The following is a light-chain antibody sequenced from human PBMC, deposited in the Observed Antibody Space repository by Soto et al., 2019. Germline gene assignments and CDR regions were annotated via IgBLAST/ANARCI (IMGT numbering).Light chain of an antibody. J-gene: IGKJ4*01. CDR3: HQRSNWPPFT. Sequence: EIMLTQDPPTRYLSPCERANLSYRASQSVTSYLSWYQKKPGQAPRLLIYDASKRATDIPDRFIGSGSGTDFTLTISSLESEDFAVYYCHQRSNWPPFTFGGGTKVDI. V-gene: IGKV3-11*01. CDR1: QSVTSY. CDR2: DAS.